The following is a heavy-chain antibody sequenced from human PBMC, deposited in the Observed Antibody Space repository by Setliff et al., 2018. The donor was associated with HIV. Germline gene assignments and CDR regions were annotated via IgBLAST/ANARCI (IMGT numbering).Heavy chain of an antibody. D-gene: IGHD6-6*01. V-gene: IGHV1-2*06. CDR1: GYMILGYK. J-gene: IGHJ3*01. CDR3: ARPRVFDSFDV. CDR2: ISPNNGAA. Sequence: ASVKVSCKAIGYMILGYKMNWVRQAPGQGLEWIGRISPNNGAAEYAPKFQGGVSMTLDTSISTAYLEIPRLTSDDAAVYFCARPRVFDSFDVWGQGTKVTVSS.